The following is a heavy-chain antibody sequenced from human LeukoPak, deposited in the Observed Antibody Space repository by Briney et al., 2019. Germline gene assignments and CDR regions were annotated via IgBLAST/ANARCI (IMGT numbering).Heavy chain of an antibody. Sequence: PSETLSLTCAVYGGSFSGYYWSWIRQPPGKGLEWIGEINHSGSTNYNPSLKSRVTISVDTSKNQFSLKLSSVTAADTAVYYCATTYGGPMGWFDPWGQGTLVTVSS. CDR3: ATTYGGPMGWFDP. V-gene: IGHV4-34*01. D-gene: IGHD4-23*01. CDR2: INHSGST. J-gene: IGHJ5*02. CDR1: GGSFSGYY.